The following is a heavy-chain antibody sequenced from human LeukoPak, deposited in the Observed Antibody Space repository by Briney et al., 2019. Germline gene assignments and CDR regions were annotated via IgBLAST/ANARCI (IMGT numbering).Heavy chain of an antibody. CDR2: INHSGST. CDR3: ARVAPRYYDFWSGPWDYYGMDV. J-gene: IGHJ6*02. Sequence: SETLSLTCAVYGGSFSGYYWSWIRQPPGKGLEWIGEINHSGSTNYNPSLKSQVTISVDTSKNQFSLKLSSVTAADTAVYYCARVAPRYYDFWSGPWDYYGMDVWGQGTTVTVSS. CDR1: GGSFSGYY. D-gene: IGHD3-3*01. V-gene: IGHV4-34*01.